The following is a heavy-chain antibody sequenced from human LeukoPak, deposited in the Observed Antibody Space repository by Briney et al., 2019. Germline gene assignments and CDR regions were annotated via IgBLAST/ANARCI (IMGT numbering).Heavy chain of an antibody. CDR3: AKEGTYYYDTSAYFVIDY. V-gene: IGHV3-23*01. D-gene: IGHD3-22*01. CDR1: GFTFNNYA. J-gene: IGHJ4*01. Sequence: GGSLRLSCAVSGFTFNNYAMSWVRQAPGKGLDCVSTISGSGGSSYYADSVKGRFTISRDNSKNTLYLQMNSLRAEDTAVYYCAKEGTYYYDTSAYFVIDYWGHGTLVTVSS. CDR2: ISGSGGSS.